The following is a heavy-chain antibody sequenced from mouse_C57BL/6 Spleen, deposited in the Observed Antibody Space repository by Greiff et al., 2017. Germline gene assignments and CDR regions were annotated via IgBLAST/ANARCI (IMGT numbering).Heavy chain of an antibody. CDR2: INPSSGYT. Sequence: VQLQQSGAELARPGASVKMSCKASGYTFTSYTMHWVKQRPGQGLEWIGYINPSSGYTKYNQKFTDKATLTADKSSSTAYMQLSSLTSEDSAVYYCARSNGSSSYAMDYWGQGTSVTVSS. V-gene: IGHV1-4*01. CDR1: GYTFTSYT. J-gene: IGHJ4*01. D-gene: IGHD1-1*01. CDR3: ARSNGSSSYAMDY.